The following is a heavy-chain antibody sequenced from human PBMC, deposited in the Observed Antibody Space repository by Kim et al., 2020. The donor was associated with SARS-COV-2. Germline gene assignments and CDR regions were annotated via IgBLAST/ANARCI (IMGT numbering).Heavy chain of an antibody. V-gene: IGHV3-23*01. D-gene: IGHD1-26*01. Sequence: YADSVQGRFTISRDNSKNTLYLQMNSLRAEDTAVYYCAKVGGATRGPFGYWGQGTLVTVSS. J-gene: IGHJ4*02. CDR3: AKVGGATRGPFGY.